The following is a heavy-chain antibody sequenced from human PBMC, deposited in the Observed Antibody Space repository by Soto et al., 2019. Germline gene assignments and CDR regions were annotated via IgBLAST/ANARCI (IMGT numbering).Heavy chain of an antibody. CDR1: GGSISSYY. V-gene: IGHV4-59*01. D-gene: IGHD4-17*01. J-gene: IGHJ4*02. CDR3: AMYYGGNMTPMRCFDY. Sequence: QVQLQESGPGLVKPSETLSLTCTVSGGSISSYYWSWIRQPPGKGLEWIGYIYYSGSTNYNPSLKSRVTISVDASKLQFSLKLRSVTAADTAVYYCAMYYGGNMTPMRCFDYWGQGTLVTVSS. CDR2: IYYSGST.